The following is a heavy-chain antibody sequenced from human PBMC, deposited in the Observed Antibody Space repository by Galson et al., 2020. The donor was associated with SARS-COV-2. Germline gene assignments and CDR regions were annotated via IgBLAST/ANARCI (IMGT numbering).Heavy chain of an antibody. Sequence: ASVKVSCMTSGYPFIDYYIHWVRRAPGQGLEWMGWINPQSGGTKYAQKFQGRVTMTRDTSITTVYMELSSLTSDDTAMYYCVRVPAHLLRGRPAVDHWGQGTLVSVPS. CDR3: VRVPAHLLRGRPAVDH. V-gene: IGHV1-2*02. D-gene: IGHD3-16*01. J-gene: IGHJ4*02. CDR1: GYPFIDYY. CDR2: INPQSGGT.